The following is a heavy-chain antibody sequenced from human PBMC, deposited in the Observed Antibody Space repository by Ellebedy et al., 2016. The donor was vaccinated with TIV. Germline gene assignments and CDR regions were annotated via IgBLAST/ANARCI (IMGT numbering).Heavy chain of an antibody. CDR1: GYTFTSYY. V-gene: IGHV1-46*01. D-gene: IGHD1-20*01. CDR2: INPSGGST. Sequence: ASVKVSCKASGYTFTSYYMHWVRQAPGQGLEWMGIINPSGGSTSYAQKFQGRVTMTRDTSTSTVYMELNGLRSEDTAVYFCARDLTGTTDYDGMDVWGQGTTVTVSS. J-gene: IGHJ6*02. CDR3: ARDLTGTTDYDGMDV.